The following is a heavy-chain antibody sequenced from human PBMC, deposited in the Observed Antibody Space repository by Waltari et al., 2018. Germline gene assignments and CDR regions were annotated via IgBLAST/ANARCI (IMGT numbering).Heavy chain of an antibody. J-gene: IGHJ4*02. V-gene: IGHV3-20*04. CDR1: GFRFHYFG. D-gene: IGHD3-16*01. Sequence: EVQLAESGGAVVRPGGSLRLTGVACGFRFHYFGMSWFRRVPGKGREWVSGITWNGGIISYSDSVKGRFTITRDNDKNSLSLQMTSLRVEDTALYYCARYLNWGLPRFDNWGQGTQVTVSS. CDR2: ITWNGGII. CDR3: ARYLNWGLPRFDN.